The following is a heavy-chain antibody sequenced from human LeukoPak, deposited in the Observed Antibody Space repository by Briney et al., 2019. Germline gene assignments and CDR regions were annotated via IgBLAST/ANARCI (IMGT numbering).Heavy chain of an antibody. Sequence: ASVKVSCKASGYTFTSYGISSVRQAPGQGLEWMGWISANNGNTNYAEKLQGRVTMTTDTSTRTAYIELRSLRSDDTAVYYCARGYYDGSGYYVYWGQGTLVTVSS. D-gene: IGHD3-22*01. J-gene: IGHJ4*02. CDR2: ISANNGNT. CDR1: GYTFTSYG. V-gene: IGHV1-18*01. CDR3: ARGYYDGSGYYVY.